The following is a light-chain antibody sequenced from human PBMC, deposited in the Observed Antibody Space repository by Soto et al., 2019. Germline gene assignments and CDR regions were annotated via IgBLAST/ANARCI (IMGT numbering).Light chain of an antibody. Sequence: TQSPGTLSLSPGERATLSCXASQSVSNNYLAWYQQKPAQAPRLLHYGASNRATGIQDRFSGSGSGTHFTLTISKLETEDFAVYYCQQYGSSGTFGQGTKVEIK. J-gene: IGKJ1*01. CDR3: QQYGSSGT. CDR1: QSVSNNY. V-gene: IGKV3-20*01. CDR2: GAS.